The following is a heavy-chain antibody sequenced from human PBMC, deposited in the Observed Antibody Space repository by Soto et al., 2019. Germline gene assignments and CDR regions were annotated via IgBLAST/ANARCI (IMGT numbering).Heavy chain of an antibody. J-gene: IGHJ6*02. D-gene: IGHD6-6*01. V-gene: IGHV5-10-1*01. Sequence: PGESLKISCKGSGYSFTSYWISWVRQMPGKGLEWMGRIDPSDSYTNYSPSFQGHVTISADKSSSTAYLQWSSLKASHTAMYYCARLGGAARPFLGMDVWGQGTTVTVSS. CDR1: GYSFTSYW. CDR2: IDPSDSYT. CDR3: ARLGGAARPFLGMDV.